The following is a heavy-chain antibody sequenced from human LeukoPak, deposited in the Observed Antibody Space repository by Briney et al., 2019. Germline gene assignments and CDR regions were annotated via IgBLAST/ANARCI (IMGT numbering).Heavy chain of an antibody. J-gene: IGHJ5*02. CDR1: GGSISSSSYY. CDR3: ARAGNTWFDP. V-gene: IGHV4-39*03. D-gene: IGHD6-13*01. CDR2: IYYSGST. Sequence: SETLSLTCTVSGGSISSSSYYWGWIRQPPGKGLEWIGSIYYSGSTYYNPSLKSRVTISVDTSKNQFSLNLTSVTAADTAFYCARAGNTWFDPWGQGTLVTVSS.